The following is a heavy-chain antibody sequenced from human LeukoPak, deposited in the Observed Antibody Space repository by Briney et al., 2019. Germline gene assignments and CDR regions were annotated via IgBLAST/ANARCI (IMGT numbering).Heavy chain of an antibody. CDR1: EYTFTTHD. J-gene: IGHJ4*02. CDR3: VRTPPNWGFDY. Sequence: ASVKVSCKASEYTFTTHDINWVRQATGQGLEWLGWMSPNSGDTGYAQKFQGRVTMTSDSSISTAYMELSSLRSEDTAIYYCVRTPPNWGFDYWGQGTLVTVSS. CDR2: MSPNSGDT. V-gene: IGHV1-8*01. D-gene: IGHD7-27*01.